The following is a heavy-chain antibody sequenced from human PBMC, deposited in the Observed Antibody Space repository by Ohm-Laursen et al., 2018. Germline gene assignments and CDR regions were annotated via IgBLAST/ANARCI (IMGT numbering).Heavy chain of an antibody. CDR2: MNPNSGNT. V-gene: IGHV1-8*01. CDR3: ARSRGYSYGSDY. J-gene: IGHJ4*02. D-gene: IGHD5-18*01. CDR1: GYTFTSYD. Sequence: ASVKASCKASGYTFTSYDINWVRQATGQGLEWMGWMNPNSGNTGYAQKFQGRVTMTRNTSISTAYMELSSLRSEDTAVYYCARSRGYSYGSDYWGQGTLVTVSS.